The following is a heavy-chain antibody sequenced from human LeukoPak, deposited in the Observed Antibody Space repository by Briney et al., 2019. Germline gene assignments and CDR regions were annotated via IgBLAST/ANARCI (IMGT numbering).Heavy chain of an antibody. CDR2: IYYSGST. D-gene: IGHD1-26*01. V-gene: IGHV4-59*08. Sequence: SETLSLTCTVSGGSISSYYWSWIRQPPGKELEWIGYIYYSGSTNYNPSLKSRVTISVDTSKNQFSLKLSSVTAADTAVYYCARNRGATFTPAFDYWGQGTLVTVSS. J-gene: IGHJ4*02. CDR3: ARNRGATFTPAFDY. CDR1: GGSISSYY.